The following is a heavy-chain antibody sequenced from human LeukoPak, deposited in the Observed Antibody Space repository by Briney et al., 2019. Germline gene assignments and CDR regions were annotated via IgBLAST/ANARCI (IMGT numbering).Heavy chain of an antibody. CDR3: ARDLKGILRFLEWLLSPGMDV. V-gene: IGHV3-21*01. D-gene: IGHD3-3*01. CDR1: GFTFSSYS. CDR2: ISSSSSYI. J-gene: IGHJ6*02. Sequence: GGSLRLSRAASGFTFSSYSMNWVRQAPGKGLEWVSSISSSSSYIYYADSVKGRFTISRDNAKNSLYLQMNSLRAEDTAVYYCARDLKGILRFLEWLLSPGMDVWGQGTTVTVSS.